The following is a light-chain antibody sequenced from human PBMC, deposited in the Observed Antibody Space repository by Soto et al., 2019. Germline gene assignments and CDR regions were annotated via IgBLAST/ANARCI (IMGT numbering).Light chain of an antibody. CDR2: AAS. CDR3: QHYGSPPYT. J-gene: IGKJ2*01. CDR1: QSVSSSY. V-gene: IGKV3-20*01. Sequence: EIVLTQSPGTLSLSPVERATLSCRASQSVSSSYLAWYQQKPGQAPRLLIYAASSRATGIPDRFSGSGSGTEFTLTISRLEPEDFAVYYCQHYGSPPYTFGQGTKLEIK.